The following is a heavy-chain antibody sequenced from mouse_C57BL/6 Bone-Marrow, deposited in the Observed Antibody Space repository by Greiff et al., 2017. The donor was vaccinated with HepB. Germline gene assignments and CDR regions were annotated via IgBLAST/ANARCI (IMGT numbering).Heavy chain of an antibody. CDR1: GYTFTSYW. D-gene: IGHD2-2*01. V-gene: IGHV1-61*01. CDR2: KYPSDSET. J-gene: IGHJ2*01. Sequence: QVQLKQPGAELVRPGSSVKLSCKASGYTFTSYWMDWVKQRPGQGLEWIGNKYPSDSETHYNQKFKDKATLTVDKSSSTAYMQLSSLTSEDSAVYYCARRGGYDYFDYWGQGTTLTVSS. CDR3: ARRGGYDYFDY.